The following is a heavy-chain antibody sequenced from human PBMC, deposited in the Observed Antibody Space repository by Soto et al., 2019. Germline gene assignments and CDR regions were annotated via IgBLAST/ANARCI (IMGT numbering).Heavy chain of an antibody. J-gene: IGHJ3*02. CDR2: IKGDGSAK. V-gene: IGHV3-7*04. CDR1: GFAFGSSW. Sequence: EVQLVESGGGLVQPGGSLRLSCAASGFAFGSSWMTWVRQAPGKGLEWVANIKGDGSAKSYLDSVRGRFTVSRDNAEKSLFLQMNILRAEDTAVYYCARDVCPGSGGYYLEACDIWGQGTMVTVSS. CDR3: ARDVCPGSGGYYLEACDI. D-gene: IGHD6-25*01.